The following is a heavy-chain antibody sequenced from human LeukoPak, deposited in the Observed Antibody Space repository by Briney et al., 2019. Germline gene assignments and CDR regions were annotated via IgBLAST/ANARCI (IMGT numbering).Heavy chain of an antibody. CDR2: ISGGGTST. J-gene: IGHJ4*02. D-gene: IGHD3-22*01. V-gene: IGHV3-23*01. CDR1: GFTFSNYA. Sequence: GESLKISCAASGFTFSNYAMSWVRQAPGKGLEWVSTISGGGTSTYYADSVKGRFTISRDKSKDTLYLQMNSLRAEDTAVYYCARAIITKYYFDYWGQGTLVTVSS. CDR3: ARAIITKYYFDY.